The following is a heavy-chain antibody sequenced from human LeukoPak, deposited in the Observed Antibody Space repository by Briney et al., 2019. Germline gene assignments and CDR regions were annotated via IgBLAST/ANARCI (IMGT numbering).Heavy chain of an antibody. Sequence: SETLSLTCTVSSGSVNSGSYYWNWIRQPPGKGLEWIGYIYYSGSTNYNPSLKSRVTISVDTAKNQLALKLSSVTAADTAVYYCARRAGYTSSWYEYWGQGTLVTVSS. CDR1: SGSVNSGSYY. CDR3: ARRAGYTSSWYEY. J-gene: IGHJ4*02. V-gene: IGHV4-61*01. CDR2: IYYSGST. D-gene: IGHD6-13*01.